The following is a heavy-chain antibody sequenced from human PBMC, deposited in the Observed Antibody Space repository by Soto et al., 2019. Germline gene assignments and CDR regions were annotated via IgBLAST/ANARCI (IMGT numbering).Heavy chain of an antibody. CDR1: GVTFSSYA. CDR2: IIPIFGTA. J-gene: IGHJ4*02. CDR3: AREPNWGRRIYYFDY. Sequence: GASVKVSCKASGVTFSSYAISWVRQAPGQGLEWMGGIIPIFGTANYAQKFQGRVTITADESTSTAYMELSSLRSEDTAVYYCAREPNWGRRIYYFDYWGQGTLVTVSS. V-gene: IGHV1-69*13. D-gene: IGHD7-27*01.